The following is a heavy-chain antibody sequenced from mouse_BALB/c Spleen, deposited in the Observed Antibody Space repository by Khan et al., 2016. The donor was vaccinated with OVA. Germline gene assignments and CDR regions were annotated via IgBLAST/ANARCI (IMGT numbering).Heavy chain of an antibody. CDR3: ARDTTVESYWYFDV. D-gene: IGHD1-1*01. CDR1: GFSLTSYG. J-gene: IGHJ1*01. Sequence: QMQLEESGPGLVAPSQSLSITCIVSGFSLTSYGVHWVRQPPGKGLEWLGVIWAGGSTNYNSALLSRLSISKDNSKSQVFLKMNSLQTDDTAMYYCARDTTVESYWYFDVWGAGTTVTVSS. V-gene: IGHV2-9*02. CDR2: IWAGGST.